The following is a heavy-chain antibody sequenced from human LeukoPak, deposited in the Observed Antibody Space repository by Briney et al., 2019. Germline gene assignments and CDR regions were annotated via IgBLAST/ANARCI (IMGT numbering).Heavy chain of an antibody. V-gene: IGHV1-3*01. D-gene: IGHD2-2*01. CDR2: INAGNGNT. Sequence: ASVKVSCKASGYTFTGYAMHWVRQAPGQRLEWMGWINAGNGNTKYSQKFQGRVTITRDTSASTAYMELSSLRSEDTAVYYCARGGQPQSEPVEYQQLEGIDPWGQGTLVTVSS. J-gene: IGHJ5*02. CDR3: ARGGQPQSEPVEYQQLEGIDP. CDR1: GYTFTGYA.